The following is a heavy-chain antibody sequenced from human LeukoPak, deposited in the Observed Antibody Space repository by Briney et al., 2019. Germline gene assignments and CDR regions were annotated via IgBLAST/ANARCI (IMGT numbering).Heavy chain of an antibody. Sequence: GGSLRLSCAASGFTFSSYAMSWVRQAPGKGLEWVSAISGSGGSTYYADSVKGRFTISRDNSKNTLYLQMNGLRAEDTAVYYCAKDQADVWFGELLRNTFDIWGQGTMVTVSS. D-gene: IGHD3-10*01. CDR3: AKDQADVWFGELLRNTFDI. CDR2: ISGSGGST. CDR1: GFTFSSYA. J-gene: IGHJ3*02. V-gene: IGHV3-23*01.